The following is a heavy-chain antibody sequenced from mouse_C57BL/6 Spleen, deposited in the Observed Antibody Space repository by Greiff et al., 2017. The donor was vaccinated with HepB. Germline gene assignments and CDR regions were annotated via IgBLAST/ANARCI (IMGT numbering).Heavy chain of an antibody. Sequence: VQQSCKASGYTFTSYWMQWVKQRPGQGLEWIGEIDPSDSYTNSNQKFTGKATLTVDTSSSTAYRQLSSLTSEDSAVYYCAVNYYGSGDYWGQGTLVTVSA. V-gene: IGHV1-50*01. CDR2: IDPSDSYT. D-gene: IGHD1-1*01. CDR1: GYTFTSYW. J-gene: IGHJ3*01. CDR3: AVNYYGSGDY.